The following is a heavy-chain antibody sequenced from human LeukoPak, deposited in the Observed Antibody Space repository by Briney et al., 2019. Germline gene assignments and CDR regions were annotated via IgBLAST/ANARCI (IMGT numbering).Heavy chain of an antibody. CDR1: GYTFSSYY. J-gene: IGHJ4*02. Sequence: ASVNVSCKASGYTFSSYYMHWVRQAPGQGLEWMGIISPSGDYTRYAQKLQGRVSMTLDTSTSSVYMQLNSLESEDTAMYYCARDNGGWSVDYWGQGTLVTVSS. CDR2: ISPSGDYT. D-gene: IGHD6-19*01. CDR3: ARDNGGWSVDY. V-gene: IGHV1-46*04.